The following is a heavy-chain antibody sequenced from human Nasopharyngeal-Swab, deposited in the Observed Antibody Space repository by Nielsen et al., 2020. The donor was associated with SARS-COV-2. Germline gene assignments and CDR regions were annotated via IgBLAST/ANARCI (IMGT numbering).Heavy chain of an antibody. CDR1: GGSISSYY. V-gene: IGHV4-59*01. CDR2: IYYGGST. J-gene: IGHJ6*03. D-gene: IGHD5-18*01. Sequence: GSLRLSCTVSGGSISSYYWSWIRQPPGKGLEWIGYIYYGGSTNYNPSLKSRVTISVDTSKNQFSLKLSSVTAADTAVYYCARTIGASRGYSYGSYYYMDVWGKGTTVTVSS. CDR3: ARTIGASRGYSYGSYYYMDV.